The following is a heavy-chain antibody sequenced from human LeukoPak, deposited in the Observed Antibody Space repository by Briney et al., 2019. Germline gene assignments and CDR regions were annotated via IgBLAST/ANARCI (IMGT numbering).Heavy chain of an antibody. Sequence: GGSLRLSCAASGFTFSHHAMSWVRQAPGKGLEWVSNIRATSGTTFYADSVKGRFTISRDNSKNTLYLQMNSLRAEDTAVYYCARDLKWLRRYYYYGMDVWGQGTTVTVSS. CDR3: ARDLKWLRRYYYYGMDV. D-gene: IGHD5-12*01. V-gene: IGHV3-23*01. CDR2: IRATSGTT. J-gene: IGHJ6*02. CDR1: GFTFSHHA.